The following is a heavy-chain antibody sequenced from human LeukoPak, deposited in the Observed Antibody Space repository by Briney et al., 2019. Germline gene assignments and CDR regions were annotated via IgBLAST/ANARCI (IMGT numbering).Heavy chain of an antibody. V-gene: IGHV3-7*01. CDR3: ARGGSSGWINVGNSANY. CDR1: GFTFSSYW. CDR2: IKQDGSEK. D-gene: IGHD6-19*01. Sequence: GGSLRLSCAASGFTFSSYWMSWVRQAPGKGLEWVANIKQDGSEKYYVDSVKGRFTISRDNAKNSLYLQMNSLRAEDTAVYYCARGGSSGWINVGNSANYWGQGTLVTVSS. J-gene: IGHJ4*02.